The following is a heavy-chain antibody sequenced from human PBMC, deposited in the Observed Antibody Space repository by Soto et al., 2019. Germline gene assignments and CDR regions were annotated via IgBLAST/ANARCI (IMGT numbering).Heavy chain of an antibody. CDR2: INHSGST. J-gene: IGHJ5*02. V-gene: IGHV4-34*01. CDR3: ARRRGYGSGSYYSWLDP. D-gene: IGHD3-10*01. CDR1: GGSFSGYY. Sequence: PSETLSLTCAVYGGSFSGYYWSWIRQPPGKGLEWIGEINHSGSTNYNPSLKSRVTISVDTSKNQFSLKLSSVTAADTAVYYCARRRGYGSGSYYSWLDPCGQGNLVTVSS.